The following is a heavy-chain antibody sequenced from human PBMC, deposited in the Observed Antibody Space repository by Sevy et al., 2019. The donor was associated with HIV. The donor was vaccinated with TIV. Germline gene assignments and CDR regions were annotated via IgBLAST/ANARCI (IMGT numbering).Heavy chain of an antibody. CDR1: GYTFTSYG. CDR2: ISAYNGNT. V-gene: IGHV1-18*01. D-gene: IGHD2-2*02. Sequence: ASVKVSCKASGYTFTSYGISWVRQAPGQGLEWMGWISAYNGNTNYAQKLQGRVTMTTDTSTSTAYRELRSLRSDDTAVYYCARLLLGYCSSTSCYTEDFDYWGQGTLVTVSS. CDR3: ARLLLGYCSSTSCYTEDFDY. J-gene: IGHJ4*02.